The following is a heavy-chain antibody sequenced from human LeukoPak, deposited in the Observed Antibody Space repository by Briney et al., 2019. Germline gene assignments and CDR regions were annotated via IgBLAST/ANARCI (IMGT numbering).Heavy chain of an antibody. CDR1: GGTFSSYA. Sequence: GASVKVSCKASGGTFSSYAISWVRQAPGQGLEWMGWISAYNGNTNYAQKLQGRVTMTTDTSTSTAYMELRSLRSDDTAVYYCAREEAVAGKRTFDYWGQGTLVTVSS. V-gene: IGHV1-18*01. CDR3: AREEAVAGKRTFDY. CDR2: ISAYNGNT. D-gene: IGHD6-19*01. J-gene: IGHJ4*02.